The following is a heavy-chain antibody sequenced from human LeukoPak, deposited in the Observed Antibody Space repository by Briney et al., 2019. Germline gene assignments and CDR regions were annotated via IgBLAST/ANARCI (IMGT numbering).Heavy chain of an antibody. CDR1: GYTFIGYY. V-gene: IGHV1-2*02. D-gene: IGHD4-17*01. Sequence: ASVKVSCKASGYTFIGYYMHWVRQAPGQGLEWMGWIYPYSGGTNYAQKFQGRVTMTRDTSISTAYMELSRLRSDDTAVYYCARGKHDHGDPELDYWGRGTLVTVSS. CDR2: IYPYSGGT. J-gene: IGHJ4*02. CDR3: ARGKHDHGDPELDY.